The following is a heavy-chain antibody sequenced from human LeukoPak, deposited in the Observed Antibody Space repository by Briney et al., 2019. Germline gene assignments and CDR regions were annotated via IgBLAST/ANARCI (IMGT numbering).Heavy chain of an antibody. V-gene: IGHV4-30-2*01. CDR1: GGSISSGGYS. J-gene: IGHJ4*02. CDR3: ARGRAWNYDILTGYYTAPTYFDY. Sequence: SETLSLTCTVSGGSISSGGYSWSWIRQPPGKGLEWIGYIYHSGSTYYNPSLKSRVTISVDRSKNQFSLKLSSVTAADTAVYYCARGRAWNYDILTGYYTAPTYFDYWGQGTLVTVSS. D-gene: IGHD3-9*01. CDR2: IYHSGST.